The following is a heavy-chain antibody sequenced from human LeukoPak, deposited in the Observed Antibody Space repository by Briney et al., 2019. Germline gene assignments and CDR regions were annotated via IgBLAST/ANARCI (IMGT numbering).Heavy chain of an antibody. V-gene: IGHV3-64*01. D-gene: IGHD2-15*01. CDR3: STATYADYYYGMDV. CDR2: ISSNGGST. J-gene: IGHJ6*02. CDR1: GFTFSRSA. Sequence: GSLRLSCAASGFTFSRSAMHWVRQAPGKGLEFVSAISSNGGSTFYASSVKGRFTISRDNSKNTLYLQLGSLRAEDMAVYYCSTATYADYYYGMDVWGQGTTVTVSS.